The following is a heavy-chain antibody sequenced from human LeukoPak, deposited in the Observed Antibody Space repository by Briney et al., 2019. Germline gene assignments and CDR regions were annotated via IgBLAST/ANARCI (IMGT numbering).Heavy chain of an antibody. J-gene: IGHJ4*02. V-gene: IGHV1-69*06. Sequence: SVKVSCKASGGTFSSYAISWVRQAPGQGLEWMGGIIPIFGTANYAQKFQGRVTITADKSTSTAYMELSSLRSEDTAVYYCARLSIVVAGTEDYWGQGTLVTVSS. CDR1: GGTFSSYA. D-gene: IGHD6-19*01. CDR3: ARLSIVVAGTEDY. CDR2: IIPIFGTA.